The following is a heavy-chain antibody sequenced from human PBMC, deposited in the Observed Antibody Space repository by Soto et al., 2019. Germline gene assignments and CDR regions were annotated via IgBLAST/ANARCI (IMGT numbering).Heavy chain of an antibody. Sequence: QVTLKESGPVLVKPTETLTLTCTVSGFSLSNARMGVSWIRQPPGKALEWLAHIFSNDEKSYSTSLKSRLTISKDTSKSQVVLTMTNMDPVDTAPYYCARIQRYFDWQNYYYYGMDVWGQGTTVTVSS. D-gene: IGHD3-9*01. J-gene: IGHJ6*02. V-gene: IGHV2-26*01. CDR1: GFSLSNARMG. CDR3: ARIQRYFDWQNYYYYGMDV. CDR2: IFSNDEK.